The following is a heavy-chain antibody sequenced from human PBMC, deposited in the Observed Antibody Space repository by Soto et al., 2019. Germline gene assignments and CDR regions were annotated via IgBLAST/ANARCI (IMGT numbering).Heavy chain of an antibody. CDR2: ISSSSSTI. J-gene: IGHJ5*02. CDR3: ASRGYSNYVNWFDP. CDR1: GFTFSSYS. D-gene: IGHD4-4*01. V-gene: IGHV3-48*01. Sequence: ESGGGLVQPGGSLRLSCAASGFTFSSYSMNWVRQAPGKGLEWVSYISSSSSTIYYADSVKGRFTISRDNAKNSLYLQMNSLRAEDTAVYYCASRGYSNYVNWFDPWGQGTLVTVSS.